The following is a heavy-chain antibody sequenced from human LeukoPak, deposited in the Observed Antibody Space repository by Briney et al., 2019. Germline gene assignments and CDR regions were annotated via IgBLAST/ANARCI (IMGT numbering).Heavy chain of an antibody. V-gene: IGHV3-21*01. CDR2: ISSSSSYI. CDR1: GFTFSSYS. D-gene: IGHD2-2*01. CDR3: ARYCSSTSCAKPFNWFDP. Sequence: GGSLRLSCAASGFTFSSYSMNWVRQAPGKGLEWVSSISSSSSYIYYADSVKGRFTISRDNAKNSLYLQMNSLRAKDTAVYYCARYCSSTSCAKPFNWFDPWGQGTLVTVSS. J-gene: IGHJ5*02.